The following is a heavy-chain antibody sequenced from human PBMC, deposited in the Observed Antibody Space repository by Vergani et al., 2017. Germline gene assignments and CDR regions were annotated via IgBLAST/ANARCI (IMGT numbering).Heavy chain of an antibody. CDR1: GFTFSTYS. CDR3: ARDSKQYCSSTSCAFDY. J-gene: IGHJ4*02. V-gene: IGHV3-21*02. D-gene: IGHD2-2*01. CDR2: ISSSSTYI. Sequence: EVQLVESGGGLVKPGGSLRLSCAASGFTFSTYSMDWVRQAPRKGLEWLASISSSSTYIYNADSMKGRFTISRDNAKNSLYLQIYSLRAEDTAVYYWARDSKQYCSSTSCAFDYWGQGTLVTVSS.